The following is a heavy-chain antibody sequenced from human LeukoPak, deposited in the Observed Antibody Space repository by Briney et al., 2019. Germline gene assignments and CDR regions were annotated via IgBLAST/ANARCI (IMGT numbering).Heavy chain of an antibody. D-gene: IGHD3-10*01. CDR3: ASPLGPTGIDY. CDR2: IYHSGST. J-gene: IGHJ4*02. Sequence: PSETLSLTCTVSGYSISSGYYWGWIRQPPGKGLEWIGSIYHSGSTYYNPSLKSRVTISVDTSKNQFSLKLSSVTAADTAVYYCASPLGPTGIDYWGQGTLVTVSS. V-gene: IGHV4-38-2*02. CDR1: GYSISSGYY.